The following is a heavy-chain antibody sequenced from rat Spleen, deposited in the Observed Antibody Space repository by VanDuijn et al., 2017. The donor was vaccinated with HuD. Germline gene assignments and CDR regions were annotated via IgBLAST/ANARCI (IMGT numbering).Heavy chain of an antibody. V-gene: IGHV5-7*01. CDR1: GFTFSDYN. CDR2: ISYDGGST. CDR3: ARHNSGYGVMDA. J-gene: IGHJ4*01. Sequence: EVQLVESGGGLVQPGRSLKLSCAASGFTFSDYNTAWVRQAPKKGLEWVASISYDGGSTYYRDSVKGRFTISRDNAKSTLYLQMDSLRSEDTATYYCARHNSGYGVMDAWGQGASVTVSS. D-gene: IGHD4-3*01.